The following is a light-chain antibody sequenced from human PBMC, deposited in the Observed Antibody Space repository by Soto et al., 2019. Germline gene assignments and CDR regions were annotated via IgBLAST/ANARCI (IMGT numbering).Light chain of an antibody. CDR3: CSYAGGYTWV. V-gene: IGLV2-11*01. CDR1: SSDVGGYNY. CDR2: DVS. Sequence: QSALTQPRSVSGSPGQSVTMSCTGTSSDVGGYNYVSWYQQHPGKAPKLMIYDVSKRPSGVPDRFSGSKSGNTASLTISGLQAEDEADYYCCSYAGGYTWVFGTGTKVTVL. J-gene: IGLJ1*01.